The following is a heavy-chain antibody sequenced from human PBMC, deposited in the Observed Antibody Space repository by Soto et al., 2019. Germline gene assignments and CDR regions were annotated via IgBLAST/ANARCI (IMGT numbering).Heavy chain of an antibody. CDR3: VRHWNF. D-gene: IGHD1-1*01. V-gene: IGHV4-39*01. J-gene: IGHJ4*02. Sequence: QLQLQESGPGLVKPSETLSLTCSVSGGSISRSSSYWGWIRQPPGKGLEWIGSIYYSGSTYYNSSLKRRPTISVDTSKNQFSLRLSSVTAADTSVYFCVRHWNFWGQGTLVTVSS. CDR1: GGSISRSSSY. CDR2: IYYSGST.